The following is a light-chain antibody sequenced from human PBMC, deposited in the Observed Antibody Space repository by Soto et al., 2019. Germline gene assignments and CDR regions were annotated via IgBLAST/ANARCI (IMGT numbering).Light chain of an antibody. Sequence: QSVLTQSPSASASLGASVKLTCTLSSGHSNYAIAWHQQQPEKGPRYLMKVNSDGSHSTGDGIPDRFSGSSSGAERYLTISSLQSEDEADYYCQTWVNVIAVFGGGTQLTVL. CDR1: SGHSNYA. CDR3: QTWVNVIAV. J-gene: IGLJ7*01. CDR2: VNSDGSH. V-gene: IGLV4-69*02.